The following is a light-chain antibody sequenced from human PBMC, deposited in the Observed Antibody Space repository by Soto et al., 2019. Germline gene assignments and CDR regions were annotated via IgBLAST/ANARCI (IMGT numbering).Light chain of an antibody. CDR3: QSYGSSLSGVV. J-gene: IGLJ2*01. CDR2: GNS. Sequence: QSVLTQPPSVSGAPGQRVTISCTGSSSNIGAGYDVHWYQQLPGTAPKLLIYGNSNRPSGVPDRFSGSKSGTSASLAITGLQAEDAADYYCQSYGSSLSGVVFGGGTKLTVL. V-gene: IGLV1-40*01. CDR1: SSNIGAGYD.